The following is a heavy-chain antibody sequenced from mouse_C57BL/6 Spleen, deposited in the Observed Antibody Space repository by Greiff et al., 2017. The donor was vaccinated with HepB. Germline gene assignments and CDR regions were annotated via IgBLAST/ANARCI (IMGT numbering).Heavy chain of an antibody. J-gene: IGHJ4*01. Sequence: EVKLVESGGGLVKPGGSLKLSCAASGFTFSSYAKSWVRQTPEKRLEWVATISDGGSYTYYPDNVKGRFTISRDNAKNNLYLQMSHLKSEDTAMYYCARVGSRYAMDYWGQGTSVTVSS. D-gene: IGHD1-1*01. CDR2: ISDGGSYT. V-gene: IGHV5-4*03. CDR3: ARVGSRYAMDY. CDR1: GFTFSSYA.